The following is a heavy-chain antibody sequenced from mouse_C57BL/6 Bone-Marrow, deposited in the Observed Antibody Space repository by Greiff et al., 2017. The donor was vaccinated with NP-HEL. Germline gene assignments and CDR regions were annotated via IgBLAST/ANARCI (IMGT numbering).Heavy chain of an antibody. J-gene: IGHJ3*01. D-gene: IGHD4-1*01. CDR2: IDPSDSYT. Sequence: VQLQQPGAELVKPGASVKLSCKASGYTFTSYWMQWVKQRPGQGLEWIGEIDPSDSYTNYNQKFKGKATLTVDTSSSTAYMQLSSLTSEDSAVYYCAPGDWFAYWGQGTLVTVSA. CDR1: GYTFTSYW. CDR3: APGDWFAY. V-gene: IGHV1-50*01.